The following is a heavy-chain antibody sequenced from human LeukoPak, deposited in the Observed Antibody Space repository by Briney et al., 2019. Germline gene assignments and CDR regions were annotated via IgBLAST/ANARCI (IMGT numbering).Heavy chain of an antibody. CDR3: ARGGWLHY. D-gene: IGHD5-12*01. Sequence: RASVKVSCKASGYTFTGYYMHWVRQAPGQGLEWMGWINPNTGDTNYAQKFQGRVTMTNDTSISTAYMELSRLESDDTAVYYCARGGWLHYWGQGTLVTVSS. CDR1: GYTFTGYY. CDR2: INPNTGDT. J-gene: IGHJ4*02. V-gene: IGHV1-2*02.